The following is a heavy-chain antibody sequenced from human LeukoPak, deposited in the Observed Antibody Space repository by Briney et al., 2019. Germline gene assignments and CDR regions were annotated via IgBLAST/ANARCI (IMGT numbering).Heavy chain of an antibody. D-gene: IGHD3-10*01. CDR2: FWPDDSET. Sequence: GESLKISGKGSGYSFTSYWFGWLRQLPGKGLKWLGIFWPDDSETRICTSFQGQVPISADKSISTAYLQWSSVKASDLGIYYCARGRHNTELLVDSWGEGTMVTVSS. J-gene: IGHJ3*02. CDR3: ARGRHNTELLVDS. V-gene: IGHV5-51*01. CDR1: GYSFTSYW.